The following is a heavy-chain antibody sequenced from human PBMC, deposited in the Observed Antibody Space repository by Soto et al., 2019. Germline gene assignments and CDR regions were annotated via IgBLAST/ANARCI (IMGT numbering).Heavy chain of an antibody. CDR2: ISYSGST. CDR3: ARFPYDFWSGYYYYYMDV. V-gene: IGHV4-59*01. D-gene: IGHD3-3*01. Sequence: LSLTCTVSGGSISSYYLSWIRQPPGKRLEWIGYISYSGSTNYNPSLKSRVTISVDTSKNQFSLKLSSVTAADTAVYFCARFPYDFWSGYYYYYMDVWGKGTTVTVSS. J-gene: IGHJ6*03. CDR1: GGSISSYY.